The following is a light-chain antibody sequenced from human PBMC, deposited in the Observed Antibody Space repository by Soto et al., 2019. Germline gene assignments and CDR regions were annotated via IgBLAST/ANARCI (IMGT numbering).Light chain of an antibody. Sequence: QSVLTQPRSVSGSPGQSVTISCTGTSSDVGGYNYVSWYQQHPGKAPKLVIYDVSKRPSGVPNRFSGSKSGNTASLTISGLQAEDEADYCCCSYAGDYVFGTGTKVTVL. CDR2: DVS. CDR1: SSDVGGYNY. CDR3: CSYAGDYV. J-gene: IGLJ1*01. V-gene: IGLV2-11*01.